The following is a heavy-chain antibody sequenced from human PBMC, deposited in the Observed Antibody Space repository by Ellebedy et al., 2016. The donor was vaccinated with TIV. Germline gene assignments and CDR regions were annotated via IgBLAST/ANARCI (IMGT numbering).Heavy chain of an antibody. Sequence: ASVKVSCXASGYTFTSYYLHWVRQAPGQRLEWMGLINPTDGDKRYAQKFQGRVTMTRDTSTSRVYMELSSLRSDDAAVYYCARTPRIAARYPYEYWGQGTLVTVSS. CDR3: ARTPRIAARYPYEY. CDR1: GYTFTSYY. D-gene: IGHD6-6*01. J-gene: IGHJ4*02. CDR2: INPTDGDK. V-gene: IGHV1-46*01.